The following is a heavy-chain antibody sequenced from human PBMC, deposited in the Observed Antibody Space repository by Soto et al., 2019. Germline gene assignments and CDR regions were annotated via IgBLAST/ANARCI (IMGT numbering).Heavy chain of an antibody. J-gene: IGHJ5*02. V-gene: IGHV4-4*07. CDR2: IYTSGST. Sequence: QVQLQESGPGLVKPSETLSLTCTVSGGSISSYYWSWIRQPAGKGLEGIGRIYTSGSTNYNPSLKSRFNMSVDTSKNQFSLKLSSVTAADTAVYYCARAYRYCSSTSCYRGWFDPWGQGTLVTVSS. CDR3: ARAYRYCSSTSCYRGWFDP. D-gene: IGHD2-2*02. CDR1: GGSISSYY.